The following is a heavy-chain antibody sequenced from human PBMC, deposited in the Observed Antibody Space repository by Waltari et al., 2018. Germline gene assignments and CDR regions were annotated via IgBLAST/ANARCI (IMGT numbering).Heavy chain of an antibody. J-gene: IGHJ2*01. CDR3: SRQLRTWYFDL. V-gene: IGHV4-59*08. CDR1: GEPISNYY. CDR2: MYYSGDI. Sequence: QEQLQESGPGVVRPSETLSLTCLVSGEPISNYYWSWLRQPPGKGLEWIGYMYYSGDIHYNPSLKSRVSISFNTSKKQFSLMLTSVTAADTAVYYCSRQLRTWYFDLWGRGTLVTVSS. D-gene: IGHD2-8*01.